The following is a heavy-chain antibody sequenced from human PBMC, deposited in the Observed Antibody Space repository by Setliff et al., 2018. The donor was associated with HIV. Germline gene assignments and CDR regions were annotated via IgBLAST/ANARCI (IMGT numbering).Heavy chain of an antibody. CDR3: ARDGASLAARTYNYYYMDV. CDR1: GFTFSSHW. J-gene: IGHJ6*03. V-gene: IGHV3-7*03. Sequence: GSLRLSCAASGFTFSSHWMSWVRQAPGKGLEWVANIKQDESEEWYADSVKGRFTISRDNTKNSLYLQINSLSAEDTAVYYCARDGASLAARTYNYYYMDVWGKGTTVTVSS. CDR2: IKQDESEE. D-gene: IGHD6-6*01.